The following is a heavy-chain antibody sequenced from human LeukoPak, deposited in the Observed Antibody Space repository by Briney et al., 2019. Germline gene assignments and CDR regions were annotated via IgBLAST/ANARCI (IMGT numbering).Heavy chain of an antibody. J-gene: IGHJ6*02. Sequence: PSETLSLTCAVYGGSFSGYYWSWIRQPPGKGLEWIGEINHSGSTNYNPSLKSRVTISVDTSKNQFSLKLSSVTAADTAVYYCARDPGGYDYYYYGMDVWGQGTTVTVSS. CDR3: ARDPGGYDYYYYGMDV. V-gene: IGHV4-34*09. D-gene: IGHD5-12*01. CDR2: INHSGST. CDR1: GGSFSGYY.